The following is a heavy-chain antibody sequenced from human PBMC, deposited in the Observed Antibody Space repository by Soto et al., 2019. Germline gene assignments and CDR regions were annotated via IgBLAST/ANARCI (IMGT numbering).Heavy chain of an antibody. CDR3: GASLPAATYYYYMDV. D-gene: IGHD2-2*01. CDR2: ISSSSSYI. CDR1: GFTFSSYS. V-gene: IGHV3-21*01. Sequence: ESGGGLVKPGGSLRLSCAASGFTFSSYSMNWVRQAPGKGLEWVSSISSSSSYIYYADSVKGRFTISRDNAKNSLYLQMNSLRTEDTAVYYCGASLPAATYYYYMDVWGKGTTVTVSS. J-gene: IGHJ6*03.